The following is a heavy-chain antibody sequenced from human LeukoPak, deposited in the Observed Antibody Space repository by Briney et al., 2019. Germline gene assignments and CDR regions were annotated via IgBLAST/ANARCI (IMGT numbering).Heavy chain of an antibody. CDR3: AKVGDSSGYIYYFDY. Sequence: PGGSLRLSCAASGFTFSSYAMSWVRQALGKGLEWVSAISGSGGSTYYADSVKGRFTISRDNSKNTLYLQMNSLRAEDTAVYYCAKVGDSSGYIYYFDYWGQGTLVTVSP. CDR1: GFTFSSYA. CDR2: ISGSGGST. V-gene: IGHV3-23*01. D-gene: IGHD3-22*01. J-gene: IGHJ4*02.